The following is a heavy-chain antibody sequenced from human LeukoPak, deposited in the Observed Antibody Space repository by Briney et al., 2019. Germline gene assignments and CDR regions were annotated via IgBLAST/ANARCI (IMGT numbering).Heavy chain of an antibody. V-gene: IGHV1-69*15. CDR3: ARKLRLGGNWFDP. CDR2: IIPISGTT. D-gene: IGHD1-26*01. CDR1: GGTFTSYA. J-gene: IGHJ5*02. Sequence: ASVKVSCKTSGGTFTSYAITWVRQAPGQGLEWMGKIIPISGTTNFAQKFQGRVTFTADESTSTAYMELSSLRSEDTALYYCARKLRLGGNWFDPWGQGTLVTVSS.